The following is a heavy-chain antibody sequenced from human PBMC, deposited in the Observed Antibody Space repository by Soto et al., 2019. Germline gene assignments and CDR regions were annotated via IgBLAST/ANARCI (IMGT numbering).Heavy chain of an antibody. J-gene: IGHJ4*02. V-gene: IGHV3-21*01. CDR3: ASEITVDGRAGY. CDR1: EFFFSSYT. CDR2: ISGNSGYI. D-gene: IGHD6-19*01. Sequence: EVQLVESGGGLVKPGGSLRLSCAGSEFFFSSYTMNWVRQAPGKGLEWVSSISGNSGYIYYADSVKGRFTISRDNAKNSLFLQMKNLRAEDTAVYYCASEITVDGRAGYWGQGTLVTVSS.